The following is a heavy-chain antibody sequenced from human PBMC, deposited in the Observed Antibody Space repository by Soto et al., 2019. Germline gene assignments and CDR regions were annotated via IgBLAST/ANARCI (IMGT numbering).Heavy chain of an antibody. Sequence: GASVKVSCKASGYTFTGYYMHWGRQAPGQGLEWMGWINPNSGGTNYAQKFQGWVTMTRDTSISTAYMELSRLRSDDTAVYYCASALHLGDSTHAFDIWGQGTMVTVPS. CDR1: GYTFTGYY. CDR3: ASALHLGDSTHAFDI. V-gene: IGHV1-2*04. J-gene: IGHJ3*02. CDR2: INPNSGGT. D-gene: IGHD3-16*01.